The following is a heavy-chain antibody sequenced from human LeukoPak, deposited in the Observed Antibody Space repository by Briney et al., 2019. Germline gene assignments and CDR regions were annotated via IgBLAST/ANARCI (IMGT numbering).Heavy chain of an antibody. D-gene: IGHD3-10*01. Sequence: GGSLRLSCAASGFTFSSYGMHWVGQAPGKGLEWVAVISYDGSNKYYADSVKGRFTISRDNSKNTLYLQMNSLKTEDTAVYYCGRIDYGSGSYDYWGQGTLVTVSS. V-gene: IGHV3-30*03. CDR3: GRIDYGSGSYDY. J-gene: IGHJ4*02. CDR1: GFTFSSYG. CDR2: ISYDGSNK.